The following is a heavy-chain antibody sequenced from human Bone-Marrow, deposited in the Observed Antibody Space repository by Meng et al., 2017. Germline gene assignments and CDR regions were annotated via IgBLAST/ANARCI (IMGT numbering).Heavy chain of an antibody. CDR2: INTNTGSP. CDR1: GYTFTSYA. J-gene: IGHJ5*02. D-gene: IGHD6-19*01. CDR3: ARAPYTSGDWFDP. Sequence: ASVKVSCKTSGYTFTSYAMNWVRQAPGQGLEWLGWINTNTGSPTYAQGFTGRFVFSLDTSVSTAYLQISSLKAEDTAVYYCARAPYTSGDWFDPWGQGTRVTCYS. V-gene: IGHV7-4-1*02.